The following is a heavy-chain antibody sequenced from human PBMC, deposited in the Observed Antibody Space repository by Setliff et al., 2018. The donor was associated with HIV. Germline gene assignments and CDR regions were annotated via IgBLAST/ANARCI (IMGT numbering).Heavy chain of an antibody. Sequence: ASVKVSCKASGYTFPSFYVHWVRQAPGQGLEWMGYIIPDSGDTKYSQKFQGRVTMTRDTSITTAYMELSRLRSDDTAVYYCARVGGTYSYDTGGFFSFYFEIWGRGTLVTVSS. CDR2: IIPDSGDT. CDR3: ARVGGTYSYDTGGFFSFYFEI. CDR1: GYTFPSFY. D-gene: IGHD3-22*01. J-gene: IGHJ4*02. V-gene: IGHV1-2*02.